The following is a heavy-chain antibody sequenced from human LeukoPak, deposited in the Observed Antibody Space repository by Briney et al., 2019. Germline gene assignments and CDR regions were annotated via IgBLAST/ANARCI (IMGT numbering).Heavy chain of an antibody. CDR1: GGSISSYY. V-gene: IGHV4-59*08. CDR2: IYYSGST. J-gene: IGHJ3*02. Sequence: SETLSLTCTVSGGSISSYYWSWIRQPPGKGLEWIGYIYYSGSTNYNPSLKSRVTISVDTSKNQFSLKLSSVTAADTAVYYCARYSSSWYGPGAFDIWGQGTMVTVSS. CDR3: ARYSSSWYGPGAFDI. D-gene: IGHD6-13*01.